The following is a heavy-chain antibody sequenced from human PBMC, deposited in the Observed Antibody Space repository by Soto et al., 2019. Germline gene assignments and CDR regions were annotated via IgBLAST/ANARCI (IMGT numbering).Heavy chain of an antibody. Sequence: QVQLVQSGAEVKKPGASVKVSCKASGYTFSNNGISLVRQAPGQGLEWMGWISADKGNTNYAQKLQGRVTMTRDTSTSTVYMELRSLRSEDTAVYYCARDRAHGFDIWGQGTMVTVSS. V-gene: IGHV1-18*01. J-gene: IGHJ3*02. CDR3: ARDRAHGFDI. CDR2: ISADKGNT. CDR1: GYTFSNNG.